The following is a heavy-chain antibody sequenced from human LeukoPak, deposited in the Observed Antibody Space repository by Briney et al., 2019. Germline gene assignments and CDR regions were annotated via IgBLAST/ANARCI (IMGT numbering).Heavy chain of an antibody. CDR1: GFTFSSYW. Sequence: GGSLRLSCAASGFTFSSYWMSWVRQAPGKGLEWVANIKQDGSEKYYVDSVKGRFTISRDNAKNSLYLQMNSLRAEDTAVYYCARVVQVRGAMAFDYWGQGTLVTVSS. CDR2: IKQDGSEK. D-gene: IGHD3-10*01. V-gene: IGHV3-7*01. CDR3: ARVVQVRGAMAFDY. J-gene: IGHJ4*02.